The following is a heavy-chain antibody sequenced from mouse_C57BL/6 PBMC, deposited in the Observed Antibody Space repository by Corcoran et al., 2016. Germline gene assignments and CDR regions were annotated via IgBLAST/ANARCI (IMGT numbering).Heavy chain of an antibody. Sequence: DVQLQESGPGLVRPSQSLSLTCTVTGYSITSGYYWNWIRQFPGNKLEWMGYISYDGSNNYNPSLKNRISITRETSKNQFFLKLNSVTTEDTATYYCARELYYFDYWGQGTTLTVSS. CDR3: ARELYYFDY. J-gene: IGHJ2*01. CDR2: ISYDGSN. V-gene: IGHV3-6*01. CDR1: GYSITSGYY.